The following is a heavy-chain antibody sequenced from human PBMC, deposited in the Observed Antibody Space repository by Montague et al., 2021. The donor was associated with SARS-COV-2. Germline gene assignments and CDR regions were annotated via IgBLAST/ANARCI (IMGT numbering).Heavy chain of an antibody. J-gene: IGHJ4*02. V-gene: IGHV3-33*01. CDR2: IWYDGSNV. Sequence: SLRLSCAASGFIFSSYGMPWVRQAPGKGLEWVAHIWYDGSNVNYVDSVKGRFTISRDNFKNTLYLQMNSLRAEDTAIYYCARGSVGGYYFDYWGQGTLVTVSS. CDR3: ARGSVGGYYFDY. CDR1: GFIFSSYG. D-gene: IGHD1-26*01.